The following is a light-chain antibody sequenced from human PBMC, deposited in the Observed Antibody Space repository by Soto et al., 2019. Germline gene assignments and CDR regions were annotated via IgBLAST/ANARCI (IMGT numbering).Light chain of an antibody. CDR3: QQLYTYSLT. CDR2: IAS. CDR1: QGIKNY. Sequence: DIQLTQSPSFLSASVGDRVTITCRASQGIKNYLAWYQQKPGKAPKLLIYIASTLQSEVPSRFSGSGSETEFTLTISSLQPEDFATYYCQQLYTYSLTFGGGTKVEIK. J-gene: IGKJ4*01. V-gene: IGKV1-9*01.